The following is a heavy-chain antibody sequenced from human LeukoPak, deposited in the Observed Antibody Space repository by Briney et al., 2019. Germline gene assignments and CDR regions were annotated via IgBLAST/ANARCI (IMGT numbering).Heavy chain of an antibody. J-gene: IGHJ4*02. CDR3: ARNLYSYGPFDY. CDR1: GFTFSSYS. D-gene: IGHD5-18*01. CDR2: ISSSSSYI. Sequence: GGSLRLSCAASGFTFSSYSMNWVRQAPGKGLEWASSISSSSSYIYYADSVKGRFTISRDNAKNSLYLQMNSLRAEDTAVYYCARNLYSYGPFDYWGQGTLVTVSS. V-gene: IGHV3-21*01.